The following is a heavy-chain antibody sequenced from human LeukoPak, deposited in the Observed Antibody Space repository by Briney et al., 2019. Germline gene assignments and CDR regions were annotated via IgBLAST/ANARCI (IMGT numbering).Heavy chain of an antibody. CDR3: ARAGSGYSFDY. J-gene: IGHJ4*02. D-gene: IGHD5-12*01. Sequence: SETLSLTCTVSGGSVSTYYWSWIRQPPGKELEWIGYVSHSGNTNCNPSLKSRVTMSLDMSKNHFSLRLSSVNTADTAVYYCARAGSGYSFDYWGQGSLVTVSS. CDR2: VSHSGNT. CDR1: GGSVSTYY. V-gene: IGHV4-59*02.